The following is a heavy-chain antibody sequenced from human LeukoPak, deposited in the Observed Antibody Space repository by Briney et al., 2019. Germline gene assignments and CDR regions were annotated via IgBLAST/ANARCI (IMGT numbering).Heavy chain of an antibody. Sequence: ASVKVSCKASGCTFTGYYMHWVRQAPGQGLEWMGWINPNSGGTNYAQKFQGRVTMTRDTSISTAYMELSRLRSDDTAVYYCASRGDYGSGSYDPPYYYYYMDVWGKGTTVTVSS. D-gene: IGHD3-10*01. CDR1: GCTFTGYY. J-gene: IGHJ6*03. CDR3: ASRGDYGSGSYDPPYYYYYMDV. V-gene: IGHV1-2*02. CDR2: INPNSGGT.